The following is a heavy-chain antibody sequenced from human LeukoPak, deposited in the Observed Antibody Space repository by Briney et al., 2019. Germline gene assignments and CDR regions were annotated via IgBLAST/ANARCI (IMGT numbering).Heavy chain of an antibody. CDR2: IKQDGSEK. J-gene: IGHJ6*03. V-gene: IGHV3-7*01. CDR1: GFTFSSYG. Sequence: PGGSLRLSCAASGFTFSSYGMHWVRQAPGKGLEWVANIKQDGSEKYYVDSVKGRFTISRDNAKNSLNLQMNSLRAEDTAVYYCAGKSYYMDVWGKGTTVTISS. CDR3: AGKSYYMDV.